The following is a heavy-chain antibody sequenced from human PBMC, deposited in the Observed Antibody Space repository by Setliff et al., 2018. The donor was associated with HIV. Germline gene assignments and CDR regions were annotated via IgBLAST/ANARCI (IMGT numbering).Heavy chain of an antibody. D-gene: IGHD3-3*01. J-gene: IGHJ6*03. CDR3: ARTFGVVMEGYYYYMDV. V-gene: IGHV3-21*01. CDR1: GFTFSSYS. CDR2: ISSSSSYI. Sequence: KAGGSLRLSCAASGFTFSSYSMNWVRQAPGKGLEWVSSISSSSSYIYYADSVKGRFTISRDNAKNSLYLQMNSLRAEDTAVYYCARTFGVVMEGYYYYMDVWGKGTTVTVSS.